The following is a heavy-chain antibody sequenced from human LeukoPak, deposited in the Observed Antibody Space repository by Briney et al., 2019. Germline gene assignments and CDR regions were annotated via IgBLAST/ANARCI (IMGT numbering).Heavy chain of an antibody. CDR3: ARWPEMATTYYFDY. V-gene: IGHV3-23*01. Sequence: GGSLRLSCAASGFTFSSYAMSWVRQAPGKGLEWVSAISGSGGSTYYADSVKGRFTISRDNSKNTLYLQMNSLRAEDTAVYYCARWPEMATTYYFDYWGQGTLVTVSS. CDR1: GFTFSSYA. D-gene: IGHD5-24*01. J-gene: IGHJ4*02. CDR2: ISGSGGST.